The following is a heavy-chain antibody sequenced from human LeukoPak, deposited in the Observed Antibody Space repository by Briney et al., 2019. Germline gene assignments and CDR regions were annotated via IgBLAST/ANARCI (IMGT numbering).Heavy chain of an antibody. CDR3: ARQPGTGGINL. V-gene: IGHV4-4*09. J-gene: IGHJ4*02. D-gene: IGHD3-16*01. Sequence: SETLSLTCSVSGGSISSYIWSWIRQPPGKGLEWIGYIYTSGSTVYNPSLKSRVTISVDRSKNQFSLKLNSVTAADTAFYYCARQPGTGGINLWGQGTLVTVSS. CDR1: GGSISSYI. CDR2: IYTSGST.